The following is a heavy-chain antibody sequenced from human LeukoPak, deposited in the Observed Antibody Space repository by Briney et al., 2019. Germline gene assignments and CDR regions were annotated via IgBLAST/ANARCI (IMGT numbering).Heavy chain of an antibody. Sequence: PGGSLRLSCAASGFTFSGYDMHWVRQATGKGLEWVSAITTAGDPYYPGSVKGRFTISRKNAKNSLYLQMNSLRAGDTAVYYCARAGGSGWYSLDYWGQGTLVTVSS. CDR1: GFTFSGYD. CDR2: ITTAGDP. V-gene: IGHV3-13*05. J-gene: IGHJ4*02. CDR3: ARAGGSGWYSLDY. D-gene: IGHD6-19*01.